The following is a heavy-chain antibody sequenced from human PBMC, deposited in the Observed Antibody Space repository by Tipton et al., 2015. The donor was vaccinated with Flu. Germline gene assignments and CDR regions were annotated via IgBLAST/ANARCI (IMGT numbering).Heavy chain of an antibody. CDR1: GFTFSSYA. CDR3: ANDGVAELDGDWDYYYYYGMDV. V-gene: IGHV3-23*01. CDR2: ISGSGGST. J-gene: IGHJ6*02. Sequence: SLRLSCAASGFTFSSYAMSWVRQAPGKGLEWVSAISGSGGSTYYADSVKGRFTISRDNSKNTLYLQMNSLRAEDTAVYYCANDGVAELDGDWDYYYYYGMDVWGQGTTVTVSS. D-gene: IGHD3/OR15-3a*01.